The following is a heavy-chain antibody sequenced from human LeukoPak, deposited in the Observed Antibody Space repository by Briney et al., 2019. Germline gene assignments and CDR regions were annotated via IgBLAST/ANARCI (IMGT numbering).Heavy chain of an antibody. V-gene: IGHV1-69*04. Sequence: ASVKVSCKASGGTFSSYAISWVRQAPGQGLEWMGRIIPILGIANYAQKFQGRVTITAHKSTSTAYMELSSLRSEDTAVYYWARDHGVYGSFFDYWGQGTLVTVSS. D-gene: IGHD3-10*01. CDR2: IIPILGIA. CDR3: ARDHGVYGSFFDY. CDR1: GGTFSSYA. J-gene: IGHJ4*02.